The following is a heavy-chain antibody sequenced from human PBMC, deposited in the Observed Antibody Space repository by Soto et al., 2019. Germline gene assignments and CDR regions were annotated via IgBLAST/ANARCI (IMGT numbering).Heavy chain of an antibody. CDR1: GFTVSSNY. V-gene: IGHV3-66*04. CDR2: YSGGSA. J-gene: IGHJ4*02. CDR3: ARHGYSYGGGYFDY. D-gene: IGHD5-18*01. Sequence: EVQLVESGGGLVQPGGSLRLSCAASGFTVSSNYMSWDRQAPGKGLEWVSVYSGGSAYYADSVKGRFTISRDNYKNTLYLQMNSLRAEDTAVYYCARHGYSYGGGYFDYWGQGTLVTVSS.